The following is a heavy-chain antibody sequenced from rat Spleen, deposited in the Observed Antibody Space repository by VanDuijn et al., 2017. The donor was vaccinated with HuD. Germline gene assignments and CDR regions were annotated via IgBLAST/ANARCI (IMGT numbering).Heavy chain of an antibody. CDR2: ISYDGSST. V-gene: IGHV5-7*01. CDR3: VKDRDGGYAFDY. D-gene: IGHD1-11*01. Sequence: EVQLVESGGGLVQPGRSLKLSCAASGFTFSDYNMAWVRQAPKKGLEWVATISYDGSSTYYPDSVKGRFTISRDNAKSTLYLQMNSMSSEDTATYYCVKDRDGGYAFDYWGQGVMVTVSS. CDR1: GFTFSDYN. J-gene: IGHJ2*01.